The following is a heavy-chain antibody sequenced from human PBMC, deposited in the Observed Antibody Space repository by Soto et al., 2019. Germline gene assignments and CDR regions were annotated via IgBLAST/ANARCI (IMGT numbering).Heavy chain of an antibody. CDR2: ISGSGSFT. D-gene: IGHD5-18*01. Sequence: QEYLVASGGGLVKPGGSLRLSCALSGFTVSDHYLTWIRQAPGRGLEWIAYISGSGSFTNYADSVKGRFIISRDIAQNSMYLQINSLRAEDTAVYYCARSSGWRQVVGYKYGLDVWGQGTAVTVSS. J-gene: IGHJ6*02. V-gene: IGHV3-11*06. CDR3: ARSSGWRQVVGYKYGLDV. CDR1: GFTVSDHY.